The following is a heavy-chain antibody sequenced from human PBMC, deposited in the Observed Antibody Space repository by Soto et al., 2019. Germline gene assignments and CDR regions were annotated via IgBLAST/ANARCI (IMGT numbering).Heavy chain of an antibody. D-gene: IGHD3-9*01. Sequence: GGAPRLSCAPPGFTLRSYSMHWGRQAPGKGLEWVAVISYDGSNKYYADSVKGRFTISRDNSKNTLYLQMDSLRAEDTAVYYCARRRHPYDILTGYDYWGQGTLVTVSS. J-gene: IGHJ4*02. CDR3: ARRRHPYDILTGYDY. V-gene: IGHV3-30-3*01. CDR2: ISYDGSNK. CDR1: GFTLRSYS.